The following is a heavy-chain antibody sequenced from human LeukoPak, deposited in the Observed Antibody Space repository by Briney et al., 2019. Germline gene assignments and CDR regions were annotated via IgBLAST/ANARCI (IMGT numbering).Heavy chain of an antibody. J-gene: IGHJ4*02. D-gene: IGHD3-16*01. CDR1: GGSISSSPYY. CDR3: ARVPRGGPRLGAIDY. V-gene: IGHV4-39*07. CDR2: IYTSGST. Sequence: PSETLSLTCTVSGGSISSSPYYWGWIRQPPGKGLEWIGSIYTSGSTNYNPSLKSRVTISVDTSKNQFSLKLSSVTAADTAVYYCARVPRGGPRLGAIDYWGQGTLVTVSS.